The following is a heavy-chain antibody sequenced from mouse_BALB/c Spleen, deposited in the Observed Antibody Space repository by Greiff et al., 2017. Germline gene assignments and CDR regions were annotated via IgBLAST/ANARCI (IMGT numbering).Heavy chain of an antibody. CDR2: ISDGGSYT. CDR3: ARGVSYLDY. Sequence: EVKLVESGGGLVKPGGSLKLSCAASGFTFSDYYMYWVRQTPEKRLEWVATISDGGSYTYYPDSVKGRFTISRDNAKNNLYLQMSSLKSEDTAMYYCARGVSYLDYWGQGTTLTVSS. V-gene: IGHV5-4*02. CDR1: GFTFSDYY. J-gene: IGHJ2*01.